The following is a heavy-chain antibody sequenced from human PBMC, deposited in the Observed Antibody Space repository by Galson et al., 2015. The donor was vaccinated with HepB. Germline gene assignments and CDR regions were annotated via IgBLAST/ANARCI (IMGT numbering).Heavy chain of an antibody. J-gene: IGHJ4*02. Sequence: SVKVSCKASGGTFSSYTISWVRQAPGQGLEWMGRIIPILGIANYAQKFQGRVTITADKSTSTAYMELSSLRSEDTAVYYCARGPRYCSGGSCYYFDYWGQGTLVTVSS. CDR2: IIPILGIA. CDR3: ARGPRYCSGGSCYYFDY. V-gene: IGHV1-69*02. D-gene: IGHD2-15*01. CDR1: GGTFSSYT.